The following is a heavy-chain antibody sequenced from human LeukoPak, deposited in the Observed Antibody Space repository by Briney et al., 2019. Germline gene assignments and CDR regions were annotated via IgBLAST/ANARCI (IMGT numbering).Heavy chain of an antibody. J-gene: IGHJ4*02. CDR2: IIGSGGDT. CDR3: AKGAYDYIEMGYFDD. V-gene: IGHV3-23*01. D-gene: IGHD5-12*01. Sequence: GGSLRLSCAASGFRFSNFAMSWVRQAPGKGLEWVSFIIGSGGDTLYADSVKGRFTISRDISKNRLYLQMNSLRAEDTALYYCAKGAYDYIEMGYFDDWGQGTLVTVSS. CDR1: GFRFSNFA.